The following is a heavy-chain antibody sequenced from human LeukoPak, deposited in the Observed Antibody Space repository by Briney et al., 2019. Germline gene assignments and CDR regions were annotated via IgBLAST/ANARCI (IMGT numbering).Heavy chain of an antibody. CDR2: IYYSGST. Sequence: PSETLSLTCTVSGDSISGSYWSWIRQPPGKGLEWIGYIYYSGSTYYNPSLKSRVTISVDTSKNQFSLKLSSVTAADTAVYYCAREGVVVVTAILDEYYYYGMDVWGQGTTVTVSS. CDR1: GDSISGSY. D-gene: IGHD2-21*02. CDR3: AREGVVVVTAILDEYYYYGMDV. J-gene: IGHJ6*02. V-gene: IGHV4-59*12.